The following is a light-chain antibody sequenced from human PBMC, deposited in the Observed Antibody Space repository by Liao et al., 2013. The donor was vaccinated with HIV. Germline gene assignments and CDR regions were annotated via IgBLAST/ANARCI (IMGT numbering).Light chain of an antibody. Sequence: SYELTQPPSVSVAPGKTARITCGGNNIGSKSVHWYQQKPGQAPVLVIYYDSDRPSGIPERFSGSNSGNTAILTISGTQPMDEADYFCQAWDSSADVVFGGGTKLTVL. CDR3: QAWDSSADVV. J-gene: IGLJ2*01. V-gene: IGLV3-21*01. CDR2: YDS. CDR1: NIGSKS.